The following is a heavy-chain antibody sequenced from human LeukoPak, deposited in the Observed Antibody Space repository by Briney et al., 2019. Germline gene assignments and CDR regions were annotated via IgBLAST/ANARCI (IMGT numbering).Heavy chain of an antibody. V-gene: IGHV3-30-3*01. CDR1: GFTFSSYA. J-gene: IGHJ3*02. D-gene: IGHD1-26*01. CDR3: AKDWGSGSYQPDAFDI. Sequence: GGSLRLSCAASGFTFSSYALHWVRQSPGKGLEWVAVISNDGSNKYYADSVKGRFTISRDNSKNTLYLQMNSLRAEDTAVYYCAKDWGSGSYQPDAFDIWGQGTMVTVSS. CDR2: ISNDGSNK.